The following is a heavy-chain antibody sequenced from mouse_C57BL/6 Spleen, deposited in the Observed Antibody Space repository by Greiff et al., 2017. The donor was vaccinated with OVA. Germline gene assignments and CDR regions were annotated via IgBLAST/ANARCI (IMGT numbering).Heavy chain of an antibody. V-gene: IGHV5-9*01. CDR1: GFTFSSYT. J-gene: IGHJ3*01. CDR2: ISGGGGNT. Sequence: DVKLVESGGGLVKPGGSLKLSCAASGFTFSSYTMSWVRQTPEKRLEWVATISGGGGNTYYPDSVKGRFTISRDNAKNTLYLQMSSLRSEDTALYYCARHGTAQATWFAYWGQGTLVTVSA. D-gene: IGHD3-2*02. CDR3: ARHGTAQATWFAY.